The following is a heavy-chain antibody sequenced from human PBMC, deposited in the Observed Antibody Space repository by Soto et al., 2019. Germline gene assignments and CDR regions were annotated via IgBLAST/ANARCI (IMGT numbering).Heavy chain of an antibody. Sequence: PWGSLILWCAVSGFSISIYRSWGRKAHGKGLEWVSTLSDRGTSHYADSVKGRFTISRDNSKNTLYLQMNSLRAEDKAVYYFARDKVHHFRRSELDFWGQGTRV. J-gene: IGHJ4*02. CDR2: LSDRGTS. D-gene: IGHD3-3*02. CDR3: ARDKVHHFRRSELDF. V-gene: IGHV3-66*03. CDR1: GFSISIY.